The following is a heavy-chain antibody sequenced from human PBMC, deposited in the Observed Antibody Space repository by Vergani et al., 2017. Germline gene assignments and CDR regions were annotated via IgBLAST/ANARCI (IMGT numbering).Heavy chain of an antibody. CDR3: ARVCITIFGVVTPRGRNWFDP. Sequence: QVQLQQWGAGLLKPSETLSLTCAVYGGSFSGYYWSWIRQPPGKGLEWIGEINHSGSTNYNPSLKSRVTISVDTSMNQFSLKMSSLTAADTAVYYCARVCITIFGVVTPRGRNWFDPWGQGTLVTVSS. CDR2: INHSGST. CDR1: GGSFSGYY. D-gene: IGHD3-3*01. J-gene: IGHJ5*02. V-gene: IGHV4-34*01.